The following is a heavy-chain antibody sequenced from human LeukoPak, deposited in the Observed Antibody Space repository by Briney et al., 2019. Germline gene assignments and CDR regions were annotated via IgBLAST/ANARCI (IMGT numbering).Heavy chain of an antibody. CDR3: ARRTILTGSDY. V-gene: IGHV4-39*01. Sequence: SETLSLTCTVSGASISGSGYYWGWIRQPPGKGLEWFGNIYDSGSTNYNPSLKSRVTISVDTSKNQFSLKLSSVTAADTAVYYCARRTILTGSDYWGQGTLVTVSS. CDR1: GASISGSGYY. D-gene: IGHD3-9*01. J-gene: IGHJ4*02. CDR2: IYDSGST.